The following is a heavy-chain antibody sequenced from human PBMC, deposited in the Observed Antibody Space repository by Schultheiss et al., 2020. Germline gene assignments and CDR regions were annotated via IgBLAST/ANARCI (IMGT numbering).Heavy chain of an antibody. CDR1: GFTFSSYA. D-gene: IGHD2-15*01. V-gene: IGHV3-30*02. Sequence: GGSLRLSCAASGFTFSSYAMTWVRQAPVKGLEWVAVIWYDGSNKYYADSVKGRFTISRDNSKNTLYLQMNSLRAEDTAVYYCAKSYRGRSGGSSLGDVWGQGTTVTVSS. CDR3: AKSYRGRSGGSSLGDV. CDR2: IWYDGSNK. J-gene: IGHJ6*02.